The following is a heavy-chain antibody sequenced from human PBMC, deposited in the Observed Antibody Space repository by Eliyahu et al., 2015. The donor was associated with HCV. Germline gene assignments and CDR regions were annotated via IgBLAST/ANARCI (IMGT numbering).Heavy chain of an antibody. CDR1: GFNFDDYA. J-gene: IGHJ6*02. D-gene: IGHD6-13*01. Sequence: EVQLVESGGGLVQPGRSLRLSXAASGFNFDDYAMHWVRQAPGKGLEWVSGISWNRATIRYADSVKGRFTVSRDSAKNSLYLQMNSLRPEDTALYFCAKDRAPDSSWNYGMDVWGQGXTVTVSS. V-gene: IGHV3-9*01. CDR2: ISWNRATI. CDR3: AKDRAPDSSWNYGMDV.